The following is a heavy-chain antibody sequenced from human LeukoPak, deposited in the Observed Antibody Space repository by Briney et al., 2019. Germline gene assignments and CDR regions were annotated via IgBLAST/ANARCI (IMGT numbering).Heavy chain of an antibody. V-gene: IGHV3-11*06. CDR3: ARDLSSFYFDY. Sequence: PGGSLRLSCAASGFTFSDYYMSWIRQAPGKGLEWVSYISSSSSYTNYADSVKGRFTISGDNAKNSLYLQMNSLRAEDTAVYYCARDLSSFYFDYWGQGTLVTVSS. CDR1: GFTFSDYY. CDR2: ISSSSSYT. D-gene: IGHD6-6*01. J-gene: IGHJ4*02.